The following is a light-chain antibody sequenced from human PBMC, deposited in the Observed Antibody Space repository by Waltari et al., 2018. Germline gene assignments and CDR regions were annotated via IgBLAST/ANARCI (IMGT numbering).Light chain of an antibody. Sequence: DRVTITCRASRDIDSYLNWYQKKPGKAPKLLIYDASTLQRGVPPRFSGGVSETDFTLTISGLQPEDFATYFCQQSYRTPLTFGQGTRLEIK. V-gene: IGKV1-39*01. CDR1: RDIDSY. CDR2: DAS. CDR3: QQSYRTPLT. J-gene: IGKJ5*01.